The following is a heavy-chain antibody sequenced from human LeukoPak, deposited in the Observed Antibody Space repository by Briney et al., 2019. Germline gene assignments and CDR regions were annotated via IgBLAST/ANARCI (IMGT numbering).Heavy chain of an antibody. V-gene: IGHV1-69*13. CDR1: GGTFSSYA. D-gene: IGHD3-22*01. J-gene: IGHJ3*02. CDR2: IIPIFGTA. Sequence: GASVKVSCKASGGTFSSYAISWVRQAPGQGLEWMGGIIPIFGTANYAQKFQGRVTITADESTSTAYTELSSLRSEDTAVYYCARKGTYYYDSKGAFDIWGQGTMVTVSS. CDR3: ARKGTYYYDSKGAFDI.